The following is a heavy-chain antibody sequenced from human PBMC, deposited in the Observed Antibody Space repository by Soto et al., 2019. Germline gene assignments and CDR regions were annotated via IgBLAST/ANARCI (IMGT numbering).Heavy chain of an antibody. J-gene: IGHJ5*02. D-gene: IGHD3-3*01. CDR3: ARGGITIFGVGFNWFDP. Sequence: GGSLRLSCAASGFTFSSYWMSWVRQAPGKGLEWVANIKQDGSEKYYVDSVKGRFTISRDNAKNSLYLQMNSLRAEDTAVYYCARGGITIFGVGFNWFDPWGQGTLVTVSS. CDR2: IKQDGSEK. V-gene: IGHV3-7*05. CDR1: GFTFSSYW.